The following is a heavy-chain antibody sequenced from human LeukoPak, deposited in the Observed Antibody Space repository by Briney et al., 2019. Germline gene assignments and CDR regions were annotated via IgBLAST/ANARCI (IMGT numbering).Heavy chain of an antibody. CDR2: IRYDGSHK. CDR1: GFIFSSYG. Sequence: GGSLRLSCAVSGFIFSSYGMNWVRQAPGKGLEWVAFIRYDGSHKNYADSVKGRFTISRDNSKNTLYLQMNSLRAEDTAVYYCARPADDDAFDIWGQGTMATVSS. J-gene: IGHJ3*02. CDR3: ARPADDDAFDI. V-gene: IGHV3-30*02. D-gene: IGHD2-2*01.